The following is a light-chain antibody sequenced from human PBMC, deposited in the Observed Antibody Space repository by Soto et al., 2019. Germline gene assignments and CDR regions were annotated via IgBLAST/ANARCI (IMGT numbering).Light chain of an antibody. CDR2: EVS. CDR3: SSYTRSGTLGV. V-gene: IGLV2-14*01. CDR1: SSDVGGYNS. J-gene: IGLJ1*01. Sequence: QSVLTQPASVSGSPGQSITISCTGTSSDVGGYNSVSWYQQHPDKAPKLMIYEVSNRSSGVSNRFSGSKSGNTAFLTISGHQADDDADYYCSSYTRSGTLGVFGTGTKLTVL.